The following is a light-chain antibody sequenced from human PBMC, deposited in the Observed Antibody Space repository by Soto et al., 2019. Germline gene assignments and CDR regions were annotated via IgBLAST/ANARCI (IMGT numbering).Light chain of an antibody. CDR2: EVS. CDR1: ISDVGGYNY. Sequence: QSALTQPPSASGSPGQSVTISCTGTISDVGGYNYVSWYQQHPGKAPKLMIYEVSKRPSGVPDRFSGSKSGNTASLTVSGLQAEDEADYYCSSYAGSNMVVFGGGTKVTVL. V-gene: IGLV2-8*01. CDR3: SSYAGSNMVV. J-gene: IGLJ2*01.